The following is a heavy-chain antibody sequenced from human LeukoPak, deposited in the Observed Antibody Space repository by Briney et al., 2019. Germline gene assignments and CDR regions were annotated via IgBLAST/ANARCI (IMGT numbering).Heavy chain of an antibody. Sequence: PSETLSLTCAVYGGSFSGYYWSWIRQPPGKGLEWIGSIYYSGSTYYNPSLKSRVTISVDTSKNQFSLKLSSVTAADTAVYYCARRAGYCSGGSCYSREGVLDYWGQGTLVTVSS. V-gene: IGHV4-34*01. CDR2: IYYSGST. CDR1: GGSFSGYY. CDR3: ARRAGYCSGGSCYSREGVLDY. J-gene: IGHJ4*02. D-gene: IGHD2-15*01.